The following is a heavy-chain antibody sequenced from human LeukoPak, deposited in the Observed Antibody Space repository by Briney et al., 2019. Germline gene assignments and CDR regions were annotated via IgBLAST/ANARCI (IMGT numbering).Heavy chain of an antibody. Sequence: GESLKISCKGSGYSFTSYWIGWVRQMPGKGLEWMGIIYPGDSDTRYSPSFQGQVTISADKSINTAYLQWNSLKASDTAMYYCARHAVRDGYNRHNDYWGQGTLVTVSS. CDR3: ARHAVRDGYNRHNDY. CDR1: GYSFTSYW. D-gene: IGHD5-24*01. V-gene: IGHV5-51*01. CDR2: IYPGDSDT. J-gene: IGHJ4*02.